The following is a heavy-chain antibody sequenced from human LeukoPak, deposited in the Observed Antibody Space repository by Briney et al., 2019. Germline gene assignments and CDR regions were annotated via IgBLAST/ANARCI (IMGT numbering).Heavy chain of an antibody. CDR1: GYSFTSNW. Sequence: GESLKISCNGSGYSFTSNWISWVRQLPGKGLEWMGRIDPSDSHINYSPSFQGHVTISVDKSISTAYLQWSSLRASDTAMYYCARQGRGSYRRDFDYWGQGTLVTVSS. CDR3: ARQGRGSYRRDFDY. J-gene: IGHJ4*02. V-gene: IGHV5-10-1*01. D-gene: IGHD1-26*01. CDR2: IDPSDSHI.